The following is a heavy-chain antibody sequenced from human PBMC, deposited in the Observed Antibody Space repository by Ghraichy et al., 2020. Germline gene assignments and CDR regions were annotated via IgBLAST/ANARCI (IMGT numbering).Heavy chain of an antibody. CDR3: ATRQIYCSGGSCHPYYYYGMDV. CDR1: GYTLTELS. V-gene: IGHV1-24*01. CDR2: FDPEDGET. J-gene: IGHJ6*02. Sequence: ASVKVSCKVSGYTLTELSMHWVRQAPGKGLEWMGGFDPEDGETIYAQKFQGRVTMTEDTSTDTAYMELSSLRSEDTAVYYCATRQIYCSGGSCHPYYYYGMDVWGQGTTVTVSS. D-gene: IGHD2-15*01.